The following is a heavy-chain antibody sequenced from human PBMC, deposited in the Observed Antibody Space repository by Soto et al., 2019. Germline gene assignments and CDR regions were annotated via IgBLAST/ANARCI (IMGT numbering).Heavy chain of an antibody. CDR1: GGSISSGGYS. D-gene: IGHD3-22*01. CDR3: ARLGGYYQALDT. V-gene: IGHV4-30-2*01. J-gene: IGHJ4*02. CDR2: IYHSGST. Sequence: SETLSLTCAVSGGSISSGGYSWSWIRQPPGKGLEWIGYIYHSGSTYYNPSLKSRVTTSVDTSKNQFSLKLSSVTAADTAVYYCARLGGYYQALDTWGQGTLVTVSS.